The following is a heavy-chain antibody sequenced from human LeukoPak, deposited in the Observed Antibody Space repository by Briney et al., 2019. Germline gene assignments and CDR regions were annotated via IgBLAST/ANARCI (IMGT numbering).Heavy chain of an antibody. V-gene: IGHV1-2*02. Sequence: GASVTVSCKASGYTFTGYYMHWVRQAPGQGLEWMGWINPNSGGTNYAQKFQGRVTMTRDTSISTAYMELSRLRSDDTAVYHCARELKGCSSTSCYPTRPNDAFDIWGQGTMVTVSS. D-gene: IGHD2-2*01. CDR3: ARELKGCSSTSCYPTRPNDAFDI. CDR2: INPNSGGT. CDR1: GYTFTGYY. J-gene: IGHJ3*02.